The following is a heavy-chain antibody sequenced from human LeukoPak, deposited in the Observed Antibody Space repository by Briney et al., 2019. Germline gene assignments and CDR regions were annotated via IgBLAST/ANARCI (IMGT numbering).Heavy chain of an antibody. J-gene: IGHJ5*02. CDR3: ARRVEYQLLYWFDP. CDR2: INPNSGGT. Sequence: ASVKVSCKASGYTFTGYYMHWVRQAPGQGLEWMGWINPNSGGTNYAQKFQGRVTMTRDTSIGTAYMELSRLRSDDTAVYYCARRVEYQLLYWFDPWGQGTLVTVSS. D-gene: IGHD2-2*01. CDR1: GYTFTGYY. V-gene: IGHV1-2*02.